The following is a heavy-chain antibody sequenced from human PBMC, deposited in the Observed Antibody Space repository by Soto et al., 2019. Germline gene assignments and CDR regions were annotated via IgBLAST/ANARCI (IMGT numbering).Heavy chain of an antibody. Sequence: QVQLVESGGGVVQPGRSLRLSCAASGFTFSSYAMHWVRQAPGKGLEWVAVISYDGSNKYYADSVKGRFTISRDNSKNTLYLQMNGLRAEDTAVYYCASDTVGGVATMIGDYWGQGTLVTVPS. CDR2: ISYDGSNK. J-gene: IGHJ4*02. D-gene: IGHD5-12*01. CDR3: ASDTVGGVATMIGDY. CDR1: GFTFSSYA. V-gene: IGHV3-30-3*01.